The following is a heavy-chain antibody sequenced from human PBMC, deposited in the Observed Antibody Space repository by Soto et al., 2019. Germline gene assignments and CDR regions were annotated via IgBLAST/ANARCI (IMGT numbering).Heavy chain of an antibody. CDR1: GFTFSSYG. CDR3: AKEGQYYDILTGYRSYYGMDV. J-gene: IGHJ6*02. Sequence: GGSLRLSCAASGFTFSSYGMHWVRQAPGKGLEWVAVISYDGGNKYYADSVKGRFTISRDNSKNTLYLQMNSLRAEDTAVYYCAKEGQYYDILTGYRSYYGMDVWGQGTTVTVSS. CDR2: ISYDGGNK. D-gene: IGHD3-9*01. V-gene: IGHV3-30*18.